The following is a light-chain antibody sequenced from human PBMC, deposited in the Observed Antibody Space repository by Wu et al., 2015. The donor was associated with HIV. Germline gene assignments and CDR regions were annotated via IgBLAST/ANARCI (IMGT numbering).Light chain of an antibody. J-gene: IGKJ1*01. Sequence: ATLSCRASQSVSSFLAWYQQKPGQAPRLLIYGASNRATGIPARFSGSGSGTDFTLTISSLEPEDFAVYYCQQRSGWPWTFGQGTKVDI. CDR1: QSVSSF. V-gene: IGKV3-11*01. CDR3: QQRSGWPWT. CDR2: GAS.